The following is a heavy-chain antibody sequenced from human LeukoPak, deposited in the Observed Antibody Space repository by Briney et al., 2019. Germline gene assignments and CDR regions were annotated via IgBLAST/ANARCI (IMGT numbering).Heavy chain of an antibody. D-gene: IGHD3-3*01. V-gene: IGHV3-66*01. CDR2: IYSAGNK. Sequence: GGSMRLSCAASGFTVSSNYISWVRQAPGKGLEWVSIIYSAGNKYYADSVRGRFTISRDNSKNTVDLQMNSLRVEDTAVYYCARRSGAEWRAFDMWGQGTMVIVSS. CDR3: ARRSGAEWRAFDM. J-gene: IGHJ3*02. CDR1: GFTVSSNY.